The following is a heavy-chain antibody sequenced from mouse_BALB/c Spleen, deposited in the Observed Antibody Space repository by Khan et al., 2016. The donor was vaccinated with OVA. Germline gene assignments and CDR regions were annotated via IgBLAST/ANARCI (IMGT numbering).Heavy chain of an antibody. V-gene: IGHV1S137*01. D-gene: IGHD1-3*01. J-gene: IGHJ3*01. CDR2: ISTYYGDA. Sequence: VQLQESGAELVRPGGSVKISCKGSGYTFTDFAMHWVKQSHAKSLEWIGVISTYYGDANYNQKFKGKATVTVDKSSSTAYMELARLTSEDSAIYYCGRGSGKSCFAYWGQGTLVTVSA. CDR1: GYTFTDFA. CDR3: GRGSGKSCFAY.